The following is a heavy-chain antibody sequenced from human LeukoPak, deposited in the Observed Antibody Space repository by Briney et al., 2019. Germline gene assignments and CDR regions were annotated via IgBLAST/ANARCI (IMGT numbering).Heavy chain of an antibody. J-gene: IGHJ6*03. Sequence: GGSLRLSCAASGFTFDTYSMDWVRQAPGKGLELVSSISSRSTYIYYADSVKGRFTISRDNANNSLHLQMNSLRAEDTAVYYCARDKSGSYDRYMDVWGTGTTVTVSS. V-gene: IGHV3-21*01. CDR3: ARDKSGSYDRYMDV. D-gene: IGHD1-26*01. CDR2: ISSRSTYI. CDR1: GFTFDTYS.